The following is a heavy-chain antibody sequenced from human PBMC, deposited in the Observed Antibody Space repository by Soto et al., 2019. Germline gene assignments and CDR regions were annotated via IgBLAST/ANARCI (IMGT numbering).Heavy chain of an antibody. CDR1: GGSISSSSYY. V-gene: IGHV4-39*01. D-gene: IGHD3-10*01. CDR3: ATLWFVESPY. Sequence: QLQLQESGPGLVKPSETLSLTCTVSGGSISSSSYYWGWIRQPPGKRLEWIGSIYYSWSTYYNPSHKSRVTISVDTSKNQFSLKLSSVTAADTAFYYCATLWFVESPYWGQGTLVTVSS. CDR2: IYYSWST. J-gene: IGHJ4*02.